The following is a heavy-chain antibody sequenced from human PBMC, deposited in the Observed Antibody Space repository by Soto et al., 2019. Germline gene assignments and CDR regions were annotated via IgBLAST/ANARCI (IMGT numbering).Heavy chain of an antibody. V-gene: IGHV1-69*02. CDR1: GGTFSTYT. Sequence: QVQLVQSGAEVRKPGSSVKVSCEASGGTFSTYTFNWVRQAPGQGLEWMGRIIPILGITNYAQKFQGRVTLNADNSTSTAYMDLSSLRSEDTAVYYCATTDVDTAMFMVILDYWGQGTLVTVSS. D-gene: IGHD5-18*01. CDR2: IIPILGIT. J-gene: IGHJ4*02. CDR3: ATTDVDTAMFMVILDY.